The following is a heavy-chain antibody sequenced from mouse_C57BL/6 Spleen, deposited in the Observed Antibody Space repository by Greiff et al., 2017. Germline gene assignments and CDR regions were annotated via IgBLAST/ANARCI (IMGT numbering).Heavy chain of an antibody. D-gene: IGHD1-1*01. Sequence: EVNVVESGGGLVQPGGSLKLSCAASGFTFSDYGMAWVRQAPRKGPEWVAFISNLAYSIYYADTVTGRFTIAGENAKNTLYLEMSSLRSEDTALYYCARRGTTWGYFDVWGTGTTVTVSS. J-gene: IGHJ1*03. CDR1: GFTFSDYG. CDR3: ARRGTTWGYFDV. CDR2: ISNLAYSI. V-gene: IGHV5-15*04.